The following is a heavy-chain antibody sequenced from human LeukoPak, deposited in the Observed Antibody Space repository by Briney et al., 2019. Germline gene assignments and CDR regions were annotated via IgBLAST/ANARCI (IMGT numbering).Heavy chain of an antibody. CDR2: ISAYNGNT. CDR1: GYTFTSYG. J-gene: IGHJ1*01. V-gene: IGHV1-18*01. CDR3: ARGGAPLPSSPYYYDSSGYRAEYFQH. Sequence: GASVKVSCKASGYTFTSYGISWVRQAPGQGLEWMGWISAYNGNTNYAQNLQGRVTMTTDTSTSTAYMELRSLRSDDTAVYYCARGGAPLPSSPYYYDSSGYRAEYFQHWGQGTLVTVSS. D-gene: IGHD3-22*01.